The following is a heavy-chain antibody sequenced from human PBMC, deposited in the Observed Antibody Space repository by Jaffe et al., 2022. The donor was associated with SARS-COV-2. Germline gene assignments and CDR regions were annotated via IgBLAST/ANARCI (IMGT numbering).Heavy chain of an antibody. CDR1: GFTFSSYA. D-gene: IGHD3-22*01. V-gene: IGHV3-30-3*01. J-gene: IGHJ5*02. CDR3: ARDRRSYYYDSSGYLFDP. Sequence: QVQLVESGGGVVQPGRSLRLSCAASGFTFSSYAMHWVRQAPGKGLEWVAVISYDGSNKYYADSVKGRFTISRDNSKNTLYLQMNSLRAEDTAVYYCARDRRSYYYDSSGYLFDPWGQGTLVTVSS. CDR2: ISYDGSNK.